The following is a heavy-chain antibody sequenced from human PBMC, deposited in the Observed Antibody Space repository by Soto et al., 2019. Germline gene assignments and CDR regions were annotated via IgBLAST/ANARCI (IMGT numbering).Heavy chain of an antibody. CDR3: APLTRGIAYDI. V-gene: IGHV2-5*02. CDR2: IYWDDDK. J-gene: IGHJ3*02. D-gene: IGHD3-16*01. Sequence: QITLKESGPTLVQPTQTLTLTCTFSGFSLSTVDLGVGWIRQPPGKALECLALIYWDDDKRYTPSLRSRLTITKDTSKHQLVLTMTNMARVDTATYYCAPLTRGIAYDIWGQGTMVTV. CDR1: GFSLSTVDLG.